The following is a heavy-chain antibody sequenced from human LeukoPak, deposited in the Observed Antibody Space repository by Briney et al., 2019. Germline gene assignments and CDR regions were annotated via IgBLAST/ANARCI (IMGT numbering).Heavy chain of an antibody. J-gene: IGHJ6*03. V-gene: IGHV1-69*13. CDR2: IIPIFGTA. Sequence: VKFSCKASGGTFSSYAISWVGQAPGQGLEWMGGIIPIFGTANYAQKFQGRVTITTDESTSTAYMELSSLRSEDTAVYYCARAPTGTDYYYYYMDVWGKGTTVTVSS. D-gene: IGHD1-1*01. CDR1: GGTFSSYA. CDR3: ARAPTGTDYYYYYMDV.